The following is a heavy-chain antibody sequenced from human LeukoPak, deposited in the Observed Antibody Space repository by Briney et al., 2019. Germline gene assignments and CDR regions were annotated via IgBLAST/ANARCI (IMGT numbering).Heavy chain of an antibody. CDR2: FYHSGST. V-gene: IGHV4-38-2*01. Sequence: SETPSLTCAVSAYSISSGYYWGWIRQPPVKGLEWIGSFYHSGSTYYNPSLKSRVTISVDTSKNQFSLKLSSVTAADTAVYYCARHDFYSNYPHNWFDPWGQGTLVTVSS. CDR1: AYSISSGYY. J-gene: IGHJ5*02. CDR3: ARHDFYSNYPHNWFDP. D-gene: IGHD4-11*01.